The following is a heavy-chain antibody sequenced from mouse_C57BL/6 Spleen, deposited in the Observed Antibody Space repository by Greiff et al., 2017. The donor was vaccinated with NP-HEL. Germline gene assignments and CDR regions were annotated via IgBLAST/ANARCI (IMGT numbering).Heavy chain of an antibody. V-gene: IGHV1-80*01. CDR1: GYAFSSYW. CDR3: ARSVPEDAMDY. J-gene: IGHJ4*01. D-gene: IGHD5-1*01. Sequence: VQLQESGAELVKPGASVKISCKASGYAFSSYWMNWVKQRPGKGLEWIGQIYPGDGDTNYNGKFKGKATLTADKSSSTAYMQLSSLTSEDSAVYFCARSVPEDAMDYWGQGTSVTVSS. CDR2: IYPGDGDT.